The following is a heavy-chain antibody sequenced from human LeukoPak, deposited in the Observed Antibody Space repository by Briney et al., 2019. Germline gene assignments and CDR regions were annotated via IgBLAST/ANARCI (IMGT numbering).Heavy chain of an antibody. CDR2: VNPTGGGT. Sequence: ASVKVSCKASRSSFNDYSFHWVRQAPGQGLEYMGRVNPTGGGTRYAQKFQGRVTITRDMSTSTVYMDLTSLRSDDTAVYYCAREVSDFSGTYDWFDPWGQGTLVTVSS. D-gene: IGHD1-26*01. CDR3: AREVSDFSGTYDWFDP. CDR1: RSSFNDYS. J-gene: IGHJ5*02. V-gene: IGHV1-46*02.